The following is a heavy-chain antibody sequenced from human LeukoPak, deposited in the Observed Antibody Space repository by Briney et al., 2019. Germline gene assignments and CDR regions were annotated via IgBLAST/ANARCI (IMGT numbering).Heavy chain of an antibody. CDR2: IYYSGST. J-gene: IGHJ4*02. D-gene: IGHD3-3*01. Sequence: SETLSLTCTVSGGSISSYYWSWIRQPPGKRLEWIGHIYYSGSTNYNPSLKSRVTISVDTSKNQFSLKLSSVTAADTAVYYCASRSSIWSGYQDTLYYFDSWGQGTLVTASS. CDR1: GGSISSYY. CDR3: ASRSSIWSGYQDTLYYFDS. V-gene: IGHV4-59*01.